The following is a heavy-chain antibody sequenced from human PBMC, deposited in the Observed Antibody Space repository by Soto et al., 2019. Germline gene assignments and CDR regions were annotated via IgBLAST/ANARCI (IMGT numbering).Heavy chain of an antibody. CDR2: IYSTGNT. CDR3: RRSSRYSTDV. V-gene: IGHV4-39*01. Sequence: PSETLSLTCIVSGDSIRSSSYWGWIRQPPGKGLEWIGSIYSTGNTYYNPSLNSQVTISVDTSKNQFSLNVISVTAADTAVYYCRRSSRYSTDVWGQGTTVT. CDR1: GDSIRSSSY. J-gene: IGHJ6*02. D-gene: IGHD6-13*01.